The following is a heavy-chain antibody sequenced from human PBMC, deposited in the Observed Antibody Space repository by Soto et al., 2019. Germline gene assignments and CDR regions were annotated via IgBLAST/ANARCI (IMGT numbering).Heavy chain of an antibody. J-gene: IGHJ4*02. CDR3: ERAPKKSYWFDY. CDR1: GWTFTNYF. V-gene: IGHV1-46*01. CDR2: IRPNGGRA. D-gene: IGHD3-10*01. Sequence: ASVKVSCKTCGWTFTNYFLHWVRQAQGQGRESLGIIRPNGGRADYAVRCRGRVTMTRDTSTSKLYMELTRPKSEDASVYLCERAPKKSYWFDYWGQGTLVTVSS.